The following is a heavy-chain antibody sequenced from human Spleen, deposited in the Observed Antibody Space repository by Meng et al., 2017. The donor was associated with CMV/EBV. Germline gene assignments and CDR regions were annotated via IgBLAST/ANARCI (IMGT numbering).Heavy chain of an antibody. V-gene: IGHV3-21*01. CDR2: ISSTTSYI. Sequence: GESLKISCAASGFTFSSYSMNWVRQAPGRGLEWVSLISSTTSYIYYADSVMGRFTISRDNAKNSLYLQMNSLRAEDTAVYYCARETKDNWNVDYYYGMDVWGQGTTVTVSS. CDR1: GFTFSSYS. J-gene: IGHJ6*02. D-gene: IGHD1-20*01. CDR3: ARETKDNWNVDYYYGMDV.